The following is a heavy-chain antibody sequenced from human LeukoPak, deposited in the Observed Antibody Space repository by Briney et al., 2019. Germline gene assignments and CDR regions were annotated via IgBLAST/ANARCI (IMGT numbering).Heavy chain of an antibody. CDR1: GFTFSSYS. V-gene: IGHV3-21*04. Sequence: GGSLRLSCPASGFTFSSYSMNWVRQAPGKGLEWVSSISSSSIYIYYADSVKGRFTISRDNAKNSLYLQMNNLRAEDTAVYYCAGAGSGWYHYYYYMDVWGKGTTVTISS. CDR2: ISSSSIYI. D-gene: IGHD6-19*01. CDR3: AGAGSGWYHYYYYMDV. J-gene: IGHJ6*03.